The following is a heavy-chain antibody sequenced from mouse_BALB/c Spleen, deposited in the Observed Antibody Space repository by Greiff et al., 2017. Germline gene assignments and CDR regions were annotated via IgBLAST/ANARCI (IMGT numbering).Heavy chain of an antibody. CDR3: TSITTATAY. D-gene: IGHD1-2*01. V-gene: IGHV6-6*02. CDR1: GFTFSNYW. CDR2: IRLKSNNYAT. J-gene: IGHJ3*01. Sequence: EVQGVESGGGLVQPGGSMKLSCVASGFTFSNYWMNWVRQSPEKGLEWVAEIRLKSNNYATHYAESVKGRFTIPRDDSKSSVYLQMNNLRAEDTGIYYCTSITTATAYWGQGTLVTVSA.